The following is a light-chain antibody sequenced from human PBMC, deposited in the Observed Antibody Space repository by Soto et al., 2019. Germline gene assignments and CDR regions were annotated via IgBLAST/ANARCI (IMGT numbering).Light chain of an antibody. CDR2: RNN. Sequence: QSVLTQPPSVSETPGQRVTISCSGSTSNIGSNSVYWYQQLAGPAPKLLIYRNNQRPSGVPDRFSGSKSGTSASLGISGLRSDDEADYYCAAWDDSLSGVLFGGGTKVTVL. V-gene: IGLV1-47*01. CDR3: AAWDDSLSGVL. CDR1: TSNIGSNS. J-gene: IGLJ2*01.